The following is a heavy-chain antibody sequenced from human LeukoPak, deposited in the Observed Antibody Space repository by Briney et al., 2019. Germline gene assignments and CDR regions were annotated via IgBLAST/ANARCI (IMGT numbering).Heavy chain of an antibody. CDR3: ALQDIMTGYSLVF. Sequence: PSETLSLTCTVSGGSIGTYYWSWIRQPAGKGLEWIGRIDTSGSANCNPSLKSRVTMSVDTSKNRVSLNLSSVTAAETAVYYCALQDIMTGYSLVFWGQGTLVTVSS. J-gene: IGHJ4*02. CDR2: IDTSGSA. V-gene: IGHV4-4*07. D-gene: IGHD3-9*01. CDR1: GGSIGTYY.